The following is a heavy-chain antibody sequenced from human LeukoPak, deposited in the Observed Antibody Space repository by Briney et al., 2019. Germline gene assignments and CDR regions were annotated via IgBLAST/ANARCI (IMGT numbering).Heavy chain of an antibody. V-gene: IGHV3-30*18. J-gene: IGHJ3*02. CDR1: GFTFGSYG. D-gene: IGHD2-2*02. CDR2: ISYDGSNK. CDR3: AKIPTSDAFDI. Sequence: GSLRLSCAASGFTFGSYGMHWVRQAPGKGLEWVAVISYDGSNKYYADSVKGRFTISRDNSKNTLYLQMNSLRAEDTAVYYCAKIPTSDAFDIWGQGTMVTVSS.